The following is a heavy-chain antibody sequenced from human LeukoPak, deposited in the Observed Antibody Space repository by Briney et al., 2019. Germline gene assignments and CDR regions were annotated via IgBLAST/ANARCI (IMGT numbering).Heavy chain of an antibody. CDR2: INSDGSST. V-gene: IGHV3-74*01. D-gene: IGHD6-13*01. CDR1: GFTFSSYW. Sequence: PGGSLRLSCAASGFTFSSYWMSWVRQAPGKGLVWVSRINSDGSSTSYADSVKGRFTISRDNAKNTLYLQMNSLRAEDTAVYYCARTSIAAAGIHYWGQGTLVTVSS. CDR3: ARTSIAAAGIHY. J-gene: IGHJ4*02.